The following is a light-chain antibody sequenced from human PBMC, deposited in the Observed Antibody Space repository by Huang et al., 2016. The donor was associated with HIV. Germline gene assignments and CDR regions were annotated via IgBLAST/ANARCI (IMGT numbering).Light chain of an antibody. V-gene: IGKV3-15*01. J-gene: IGKJ5*01. CDR1: EGVGRT. CDR3: QQYNNWPPVT. CDR2: GAS. Sequence: EALMTQSPATLSVSPGERVTLSCRASEGVGRTVAWYQQKSGQAPRLLIYGASTRATGVPPRFSGRGSGTEFTLSISSLQSEDFAVYYCQQYNNWPPVTFGQGTRLEIK.